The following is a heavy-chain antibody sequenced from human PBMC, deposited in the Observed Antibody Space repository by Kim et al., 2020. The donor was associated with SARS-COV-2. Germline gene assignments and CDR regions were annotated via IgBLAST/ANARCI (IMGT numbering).Heavy chain of an antibody. CDR3: ARGTDYGGNSGLVDY. V-gene: IGHV1-2*02. D-gene: IGHD4-17*01. J-gene: IGHJ4*02. Sequence: QKFQGRVTMTRDTSISTAYMELSRLRSDDTAVYYCARGTDYGGNSGLVDYWGQGTLVTVSS.